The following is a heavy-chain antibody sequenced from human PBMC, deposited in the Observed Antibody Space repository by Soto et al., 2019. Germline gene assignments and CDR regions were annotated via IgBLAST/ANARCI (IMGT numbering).Heavy chain of an antibody. J-gene: IGHJ6*02. CDR2: ISAYNGNT. V-gene: IGHV1-18*01. D-gene: IGHD3-9*01. CDR1: GFTFTTYG. CDR3: ARDSPNYFEWLLQRYYYYGMDV. Sequence: GASVKVSCKTSGFTFTTYGISWVRQAPGQGLEWMGWISAYNGNTNYAQKLQGRVTMTTDTSTSTAYMELRSLRSDDTAVYYCARDSPNYFEWLLQRYYYYGMDVWGQGTTVTVSS.